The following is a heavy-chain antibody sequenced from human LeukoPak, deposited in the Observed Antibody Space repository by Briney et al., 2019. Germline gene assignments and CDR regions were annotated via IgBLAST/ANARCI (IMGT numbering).Heavy chain of an antibody. D-gene: IGHD6-13*01. CDR3: ASWAGTATGFSGPFDY. J-gene: IGHJ4*02. CDR1: GLTFSSHS. V-gene: IGHV3-48*01. CDR2: ISSSSSTI. Sequence: GGSLRLSCAVSGLTFSSHSMNWVRQAPGKGLEWLSHISSSSSTIYYADSVKGRFTISRDNAKNSLYLQMNSLRAEDTAVYYCASWAGTATGFSGPFDYWGQGTLVTVSS.